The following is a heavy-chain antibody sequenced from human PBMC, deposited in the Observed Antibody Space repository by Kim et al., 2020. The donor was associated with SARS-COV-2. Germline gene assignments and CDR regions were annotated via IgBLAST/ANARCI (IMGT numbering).Heavy chain of an antibody. CDR3: VSDCDDFWSFCYFEF. D-gene: IGHD3-3*01. CDR1: GYTFTDFG. J-gene: IGHJ4*02. Sequence: ASVKVSCKTSGYTFTDFGISWVRQAPGQGPEWMGWISTYNGNSHFAPKFKDRITLTTDTSTTTAYMEMRSLRSDDTAVYLWVSDCDDFWSFCYFEFWGQG. CDR2: ISTYNGNS. V-gene: IGHV1-18*04.